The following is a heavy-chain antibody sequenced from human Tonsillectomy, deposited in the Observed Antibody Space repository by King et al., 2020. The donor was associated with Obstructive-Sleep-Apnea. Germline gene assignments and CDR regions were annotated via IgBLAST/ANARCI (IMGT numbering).Heavy chain of an antibody. CDR1: GYTFTRYG. D-gene: IGHD3-22*01. J-gene: IGHJ4*02. CDR3: ARDSLYYYDSPGY. Sequence: VQLVESGAEVKKPGASVKVSCKASGYTFTRYGIRWVRQAPGQGLEWMGWISAYNGNKHYAQKLQGRVTLTTDTSTSTAYIELRSLRSDDAAVYYCARDSLYYYDSPGYWGQGTLVTVSS. V-gene: IGHV1-18*01. CDR2: ISAYNGNK.